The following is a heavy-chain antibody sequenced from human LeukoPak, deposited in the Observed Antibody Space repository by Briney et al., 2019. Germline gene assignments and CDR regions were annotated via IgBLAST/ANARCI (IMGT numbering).Heavy chain of an antibody. CDR1: GFMFGEYS. V-gene: IGHV3-49*04. CDR2: IRSKTYGGTA. CDR3: TSPEGGTYYFDY. Sequence: PGRSLRLSCADSGFMFGEYSISWVRQAPGKGLEWVGFIRSKTYGGTAQYAASVKGRFTISRDDSRSSDYLQMNNLKTEDTAVYFCTSPEGGTYYFDYWGQGTLVTVSS. D-gene: IGHD1-26*01. J-gene: IGHJ4*02.